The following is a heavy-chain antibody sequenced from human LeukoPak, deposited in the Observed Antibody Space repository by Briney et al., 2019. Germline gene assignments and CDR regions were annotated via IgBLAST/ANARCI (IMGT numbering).Heavy chain of an antibody. V-gene: IGHV3-48*03. D-gene: IGHD1-1*01. CDR1: GFTFSSYE. J-gene: IGHJ4*02. Sequence: GSLRLSCAASGFTFSSYEMNWVRQAPGKGLEWVSYISSSGSTIYYADSVKGRFTISRDNAKNSLYLQMNSLRAEDTAVYYCAKGTLWENNFDYWGQGTLVTVSS. CDR3: AKGTLWENNFDY. CDR2: ISSSGSTI.